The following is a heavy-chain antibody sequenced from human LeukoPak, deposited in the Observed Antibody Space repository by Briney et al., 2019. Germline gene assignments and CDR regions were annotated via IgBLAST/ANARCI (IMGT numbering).Heavy chain of an antibody. CDR1: GFTFSSYS. CDR3: AKASTYFDILIGYSQPKYYFDY. J-gene: IGHJ4*02. Sequence: TGGSLRLSCAPSGFTFSSYSMNWVRQAPGKGLEWVSVISSSGDSIYYADSVKGRFTISRDNSVNTLFLQMNSLRVEDTAVYYCAKASTYFDILIGYSQPKYYFDYWGQGTLLTVSS. V-gene: IGHV3-23*01. D-gene: IGHD3-9*01. CDR2: ISSSGDSI.